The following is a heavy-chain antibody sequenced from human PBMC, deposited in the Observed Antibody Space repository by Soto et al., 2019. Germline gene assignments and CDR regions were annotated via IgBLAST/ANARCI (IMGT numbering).Heavy chain of an antibody. D-gene: IGHD4-17*01. J-gene: IGHJ6*03. Sequence: EVQLVESGGGLVQPGRSLRLSCAASGFTFDDYAMHWVRQAPGKGLEWVSGISWHSGSIGYADSVKGRFTISRDNAKNPLYLQMHGLRAEDTALYYGAKDEDHDYGGYLGNYYYYCRGGWGKGTTVTVSS. CDR1: GFTFDDYA. V-gene: IGHV3-9*01. CDR3: AKDEDHDYGGYLGNYYYYCRGG. CDR2: ISWHSGSI.